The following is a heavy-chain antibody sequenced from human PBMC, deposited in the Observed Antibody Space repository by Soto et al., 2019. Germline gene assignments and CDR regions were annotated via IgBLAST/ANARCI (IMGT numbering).Heavy chain of an antibody. J-gene: IGHJ4*02. CDR2: IRSKTYGGTT. V-gene: IGHV3-49*04. Sequence: HPGGSLRLSCTASGFSFGDYAMNWVRQAPGKGLEWVGLIRSKTYGGTTEYAASVKGRFTISRDDSKSIVSLQMNSLKTEDTAVYYCSTIFWPFAYWGQGTLVTVSS. D-gene: IGHD3-9*01. CDR3: STIFWPFAY. CDR1: GFSFGDYA.